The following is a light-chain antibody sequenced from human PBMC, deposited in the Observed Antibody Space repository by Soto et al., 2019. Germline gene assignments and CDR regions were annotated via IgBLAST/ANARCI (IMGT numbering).Light chain of an antibody. Sequence: QSVLTQPPSVSGAPGERVTISCTGSNSDIGASYRVRWYQQVPGTAPKLLIYDNTNRPSGVSVRFSGSKSGTSASLAISGLQAEDEADYYCQSFDKYLSAVVFGGGTKLTVL. V-gene: IGLV1-40*01. CDR2: DNT. CDR1: NSDIGASYR. CDR3: QSFDKYLSAVV. J-gene: IGLJ2*01.